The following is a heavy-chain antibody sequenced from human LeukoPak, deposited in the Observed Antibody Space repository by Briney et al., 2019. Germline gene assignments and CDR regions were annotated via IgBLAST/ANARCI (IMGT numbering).Heavy chain of an antibody. CDR2: INPNSGGT. CDR1: GYTFTGYY. V-gene: IGHV1-2*02. Sequence: ASVKVSCKASGYTFTGYYMHWVRQAPGQGLEWMGWINPNSGGTNYAQKLQGRVTMTTDTSTSTAYMELRSLRSDDTAVYYCARVWYSSGWYGGDWFDPWGQGTLVTVSS. CDR3: ARVWYSSGWYGGDWFDP. J-gene: IGHJ5*02. D-gene: IGHD6-19*01.